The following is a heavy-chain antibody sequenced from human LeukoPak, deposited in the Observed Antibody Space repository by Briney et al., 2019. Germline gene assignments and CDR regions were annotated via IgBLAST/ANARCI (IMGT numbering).Heavy chain of an antibody. Sequence: VASVKVSCKASGYTFTGYYMHWVRQAPGQGLEWMGIINPSGGSTSYAQKFQGRVTITRDTSISTAYMELSSLTSEDTAVYYCARTPPRGLIDYWGQGTLVTVSS. D-gene: IGHD3-16*01. CDR1: GYTFTGYY. J-gene: IGHJ4*02. CDR2: INPSGGST. CDR3: ARTPPRGLIDY. V-gene: IGHV1-46*01.